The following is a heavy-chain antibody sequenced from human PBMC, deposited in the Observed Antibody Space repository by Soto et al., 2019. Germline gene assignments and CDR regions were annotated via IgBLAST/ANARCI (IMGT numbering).Heavy chain of an antibody. Sequence: PGESLKISCEISGYNFTAYWLGWVRQMPGKGLEWMGNIHPSDSETHHRPSFQGQVTFSADKSISTAYLQWATLKASDTAIYFCARLGSTGAIFFDSWGQGTLVTASS. CDR3: ARLGSTGAIFFDS. D-gene: IGHD6-25*01. CDR1: GYNFTAYW. J-gene: IGHJ4*02. CDR2: IHPSDSET. V-gene: IGHV5-51*01.